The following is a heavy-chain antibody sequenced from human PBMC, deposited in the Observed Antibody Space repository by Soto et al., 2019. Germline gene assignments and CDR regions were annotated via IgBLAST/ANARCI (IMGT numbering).Heavy chain of an antibody. CDR2: INTDGSVT. CDR3: ARASMGTLEY. D-gene: IGHD7-27*01. Sequence: GGSLRLSCAASGFTFKNYWMYWVRQAPGKGQVWASRINTDGSVTNYADSVKGRFTISRDNAKNVLYLQMNSLRAEDTAVYYCARASMGTLEYWGQGILVTVSS. J-gene: IGHJ4*02. V-gene: IGHV3-74*01. CDR1: GFTFKNYW.